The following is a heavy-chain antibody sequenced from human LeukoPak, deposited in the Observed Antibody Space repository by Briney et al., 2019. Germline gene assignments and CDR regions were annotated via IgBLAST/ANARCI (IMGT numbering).Heavy chain of an antibody. CDR2: ISGSGGST. D-gene: IGHD3-22*01. J-gene: IGHJ4*02. Sequence: GGSLRLSCAASGFTFSSDAMSWVRQAPGKGLEWVSAISGSGGSTYYADSVKGRFTISRDNSKNTLYLQMNSLRAEDTAVYYCAKDLDSSGYYFDYWGQGTLVTVSS. CDR1: GFTFSSDA. V-gene: IGHV3-23*01. CDR3: AKDLDSSGYYFDY.